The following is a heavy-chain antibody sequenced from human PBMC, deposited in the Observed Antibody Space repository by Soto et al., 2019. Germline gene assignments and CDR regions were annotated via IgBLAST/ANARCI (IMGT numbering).Heavy chain of an antibody. D-gene: IGHD3-3*01. CDR3: AKAPQLRSPFDP. V-gene: IGHV3-23*01. CDR1: GFTFSSYA. J-gene: IGHJ5*02. Sequence: EVQLLESGGGLVQPGGSLRLSCAASGFTFSSYAMSWVRQAPGKGLEWVSAISGSGGSTYYADSVKGRFTISRDNSKNTLYLHMNSLRAEDTAGYYCAKAPQLRSPFDPWGQGTLVTVSS. CDR2: ISGSGGST.